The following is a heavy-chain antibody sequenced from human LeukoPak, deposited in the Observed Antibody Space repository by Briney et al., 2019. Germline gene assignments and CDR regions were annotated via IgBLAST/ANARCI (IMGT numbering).Heavy chain of an antibody. J-gene: IGHJ6*03. CDR1: SYSISSGYY. V-gene: IGHV4-38-2*02. CDR2: IYHSGST. D-gene: IGHD3-10*01. CDR3: AREGAYYYGSGSNDYYMDV. Sequence: SETLSLTCTVSSYSISSGYYWRWIRQSPGKGLEWIGNIYHSGSTYYSPSLKSRVTISVDTSKNQFSLELSSVTAADTAVYYCAREGAYYYGSGSNDYYMDVWGKGTTVTVSS.